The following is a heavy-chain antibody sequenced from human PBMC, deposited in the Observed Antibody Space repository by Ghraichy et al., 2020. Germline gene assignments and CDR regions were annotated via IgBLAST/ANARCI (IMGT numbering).Heavy chain of an antibody. D-gene: IGHD6-13*01. J-gene: IGHJ5*02. CDR2: IKDDGSEQ. CDR1: GFTFSRYW. Sequence: SLNISCAASGFTFSRYWMKWVRQAPGKGLEWVANIKDDGSEQNYVDSVKGRFTISRDNAKNSLYLQMNSLRAEDTAVYFCAAYSSTWLYNWFDPWGQGTLVTVSS. V-gene: IGHV3-7*01. CDR3: AAYSSTWLYNWFDP.